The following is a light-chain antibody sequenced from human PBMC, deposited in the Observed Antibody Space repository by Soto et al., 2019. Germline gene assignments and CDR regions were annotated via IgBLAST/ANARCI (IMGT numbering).Light chain of an antibody. V-gene: IGLV1-44*01. J-gene: IGLJ2*01. CDR1: SSNIGSNT. Sequence: QSVLTQPPSASGTPGQRVTISCSGSSSNIGSNTVNWYQQLPGTAPQLLIYSDNQRPSGVPDRCSGSKSGTSAALAITGRQSEDEADYYCAAWDDSLNGSVVFGGGTKLTVL. CDR3: AAWDDSLNGSVV. CDR2: SDN.